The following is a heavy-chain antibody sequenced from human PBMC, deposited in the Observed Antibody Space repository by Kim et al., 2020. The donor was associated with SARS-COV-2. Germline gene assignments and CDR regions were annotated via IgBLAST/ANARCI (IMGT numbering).Heavy chain of an antibody. Sequence: GGSLRLSCSASGFTFSSYAMHWVRQAPGKGLEYVSAISSNGGSTYYADSVKGRFTISRDNSKNTLYLQMSSLRAEDTAVYYCVKGKAYGDYVVYYYYGMDVWGQGTTVTVSS. CDR2: ISSNGGST. CDR1: GFTFSSYA. D-gene: IGHD4-17*01. V-gene: IGHV3-64D*09. J-gene: IGHJ6*02. CDR3: VKGKAYGDYVVYYYYGMDV.